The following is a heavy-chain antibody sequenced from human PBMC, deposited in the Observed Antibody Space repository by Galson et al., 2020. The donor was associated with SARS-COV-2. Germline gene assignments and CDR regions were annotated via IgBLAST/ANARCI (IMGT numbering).Heavy chain of an antibody. CDR1: GFTFSSYA. V-gene: IGHV3-30*18. J-gene: IGHJ2*01. CDR2: VSKGGSKR. CDR3: AKEYYYDTXXXYYPPXXXL. D-gene: IGHD3-22*01. Sequence: GGSLRLSCAASGFTFSSYAMHWVRQAPGKGLQWVAVVSKGGSKRYYGDSVMGRFTISRDNSKNTLYLEMNSLRAEDTAAYYCAKEYYYDTXXXYYPPXXXLXXRGTLXTVSS.